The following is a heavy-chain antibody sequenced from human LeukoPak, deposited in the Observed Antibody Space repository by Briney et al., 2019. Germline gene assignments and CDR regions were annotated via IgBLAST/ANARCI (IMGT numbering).Heavy chain of an antibody. CDR1: GFTFSSSA. CDR2: IYSGGST. CDR3: AREYCSGGSCYPDY. J-gene: IGHJ4*02. V-gene: IGHV3-53*01. D-gene: IGHD2-15*01. Sequence: GGSQRLSCAASGFTFSSSAMSWVRQAPGKGLEWVSVIYSGGSTYYADSVKGRFTISRDSSKNTLYLQMNSLRAEDTAVYYCAREYCSGGSCYPDYWGQGTLVTVSS.